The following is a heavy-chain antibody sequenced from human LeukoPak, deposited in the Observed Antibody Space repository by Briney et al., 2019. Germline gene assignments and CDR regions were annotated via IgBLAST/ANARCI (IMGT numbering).Heavy chain of an antibody. V-gene: IGHV3-11*01. D-gene: IGHD2/OR15-2a*01. Sequence: PGGSLRLSCAASGFTFSDYYMSWVRQAPGKGLEWVSYISSSGSTIYYADSVKGRFTISRDNAKDSLYLQMNSLRAEATAVYYCARDILESEGLDAFDIWGQGTMVTVSS. J-gene: IGHJ3*02. CDR2: ISSSGSTI. CDR3: ARDILESEGLDAFDI. CDR1: GFTFSDYY.